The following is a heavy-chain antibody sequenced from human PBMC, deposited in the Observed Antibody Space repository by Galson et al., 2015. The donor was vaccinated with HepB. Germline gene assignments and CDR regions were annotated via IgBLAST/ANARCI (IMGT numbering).Heavy chain of an antibody. V-gene: IGHV4-34*01. CDR3: ARESRGGSGRRYFGY. CDR2: INHSGRT. CDR1: GGSFGADY. J-gene: IGHJ4*02. Sequence: ETLSLTCAVYGGSFGADYCNWIRQPPGKGLEWIGEINHSGRTNYNPSLKSRATILVDTSKNQFSLKLSSVTAADTAVYYCARESRGGSGRRYFGYWGQGTLVTVSS. D-gene: IGHD3-10*01.